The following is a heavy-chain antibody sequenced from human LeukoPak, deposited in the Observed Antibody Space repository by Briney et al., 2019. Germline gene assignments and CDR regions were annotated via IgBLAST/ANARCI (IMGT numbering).Heavy chain of an antibody. CDR2: IIPILGIA. CDR1: GGTFSSYA. V-gene: IGHV1-69*04. CDR3: ARADNYYDSSGPVFY. Sequence: SVKVSCKASGGTFSSYAISWVRQAPGQGLEWMGRIIPILGIANYAQKFQGRVTITADTSTSTAYMELRSLRSDDTAVYYCARADNYYDSSGPVFYWGQGTLVTVSS. J-gene: IGHJ4*02. D-gene: IGHD3-22*01.